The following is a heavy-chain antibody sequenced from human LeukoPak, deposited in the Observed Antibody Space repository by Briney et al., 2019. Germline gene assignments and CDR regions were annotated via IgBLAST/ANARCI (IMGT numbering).Heavy chain of an antibody. CDR3: ARSALTYLDY. D-gene: IGHD3-9*01. J-gene: IGHJ4*02. CDR1: GGSITDYY. V-gene: IGHV4-4*07. Sequence: SETLSLTCTVSGGSITDYYWTRIREPAEKGLEWIGRIYSSGTTDYNPSLKSRVTMSVDTSRNQFSLKLTSVTAADTAVYFCARSALTYLDYWGQGTLVTVSS. CDR2: IYSSGTT.